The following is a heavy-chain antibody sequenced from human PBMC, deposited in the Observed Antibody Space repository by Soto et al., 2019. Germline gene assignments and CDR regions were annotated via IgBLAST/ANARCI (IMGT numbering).Heavy chain of an antibody. D-gene: IGHD5-12*01. Sequence: QVQLVESGGGLVKPGGSLRLSCVASGFTFSDYYMSWIRQAPGKGLERVSYISSSSSYTNYAESVKGRFTISRDNAKNSLYLQMNSLRAEDPAVYYCARDHHRYSGYDYVDYWGQGTLVTVSS. CDR1: GFTFSDYY. J-gene: IGHJ4*02. V-gene: IGHV3-11*05. CDR2: ISSSSSYT. CDR3: ARDHHRYSGYDYVDY.